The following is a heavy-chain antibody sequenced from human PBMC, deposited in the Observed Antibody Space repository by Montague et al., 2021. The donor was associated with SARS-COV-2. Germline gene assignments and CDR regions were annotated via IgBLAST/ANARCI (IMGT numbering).Heavy chain of an antibody. D-gene: IGHD1-26*01. Sequence: SVKVSCKASGYTFTDYYIHWVRQAPGQGLGWMGWINPNSGGTNYAQKFQGWVTMTRDTSISTAYLELSRLRSDNTAVYYCARDRGIVEAPPDAFDIWGQGTMVTVSS. V-gene: IGHV1-2*04. CDR3: ARDRGIVEAPPDAFDI. J-gene: IGHJ3*02. CDR2: INPNSGGT. CDR1: GYTFTDYY.